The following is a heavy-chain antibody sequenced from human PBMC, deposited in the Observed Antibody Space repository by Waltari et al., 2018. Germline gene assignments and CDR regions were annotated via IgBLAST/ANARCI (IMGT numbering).Heavy chain of an antibody. V-gene: IGHV3-21*01. Sequence: EVQLVESGGGLVKPGGSLRLSCAASGFTFHSYSMNWVRQAPGKGLEWVSSISSSSSYIYYADSVKGRFTISRDNAKNSLYLQMNSLRAEDTAVYYCARGLSAAAGTGWFDPWGQGTLVTVSS. J-gene: IGHJ5*02. CDR2: ISSSSSYI. D-gene: IGHD6-13*01. CDR1: GFTFHSYS. CDR3: ARGLSAAAGTGWFDP.